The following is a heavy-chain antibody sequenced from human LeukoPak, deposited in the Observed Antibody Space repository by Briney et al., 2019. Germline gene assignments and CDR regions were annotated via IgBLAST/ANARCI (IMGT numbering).Heavy chain of an antibody. CDR3: AKGDGYCSGTSCPTTVDAFDI. Sequence: GGSLRLSCAASGFTFDDYAMHWVRQAPGKGLEWVSGISGNSGSIGYADSVKGRFTISRDNAKNSLYLQMNSLRAEDTALYYCAKGDGYCSGTSCPTTVDAFDIWGQGTMVTVSS. V-gene: IGHV3-9*01. J-gene: IGHJ3*02. CDR1: GFTFDDYA. D-gene: IGHD2-2*01. CDR2: ISGNSGSI.